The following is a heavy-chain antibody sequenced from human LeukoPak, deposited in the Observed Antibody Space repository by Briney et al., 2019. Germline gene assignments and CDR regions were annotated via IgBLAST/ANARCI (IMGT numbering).Heavy chain of an antibody. CDR2: MFISGST. D-gene: IGHD1-26*01. J-gene: IGHJ2*01. CDR3: AKDVSMHGSYYRWYFDL. CDR1: GGSVGSYY. V-gene: IGHV4-4*07. Sequence: SETLSLTCIVSGGSVGSYYWSWIRQPAGKGLEWIGRMFISGSTYYNPSLKNRVAMSVDTSKNQFSPKLSSVTAADTAVYYSAKDVSMHGSYYRWYFDLWGRGTLVTVSS.